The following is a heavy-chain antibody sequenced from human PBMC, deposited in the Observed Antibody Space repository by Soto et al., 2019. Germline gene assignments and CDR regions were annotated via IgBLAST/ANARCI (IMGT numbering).Heavy chain of an antibody. Sequence: GGSLRLSCAASGFIFSNYAMTWVRQAPGKGPEWVSGIGGSGDRTYYAASVRGRFTISRDNSKNTLYLQMNSLRAEDTAVYHCAIDPSSWGYYYMDVWGKGTTVTVSS. D-gene: IGHD7-27*01. CDR2: IGGSGDRT. V-gene: IGHV3-23*01. CDR1: GFIFSNYA. J-gene: IGHJ6*03. CDR3: AIDPSSWGYYYMDV.